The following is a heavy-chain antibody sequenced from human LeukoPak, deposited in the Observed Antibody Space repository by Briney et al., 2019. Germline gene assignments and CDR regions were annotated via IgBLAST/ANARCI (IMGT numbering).Heavy chain of an antibody. CDR1: GGSISSSNW. D-gene: IGHD3-10*01. CDR2: IYHSGST. CDR3: ARGSGSPRDAFDI. V-gene: IGHV4-4*02. J-gene: IGHJ3*02. Sequence: SETLSLTCTVSGGSISSSNWWSWVRQPPGKGLEWIGEIYHSGSTNYNPSLKSRVTISVDKSKNQFSLKLSSVTAADTAVYYCARGSGSPRDAFDIWGQGTMVTVSS.